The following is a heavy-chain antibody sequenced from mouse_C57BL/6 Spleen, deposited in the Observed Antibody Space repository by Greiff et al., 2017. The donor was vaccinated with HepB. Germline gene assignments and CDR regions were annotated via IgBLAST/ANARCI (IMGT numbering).Heavy chain of an antibody. V-gene: IGHV1-50*01. CDR1: GYTFTSYW. CDR2: IDPSDSYT. CDR3: ALKGGRWLPFDY. D-gene: IGHD2-3*01. Sequence: VQLQQPGAELVKPGASVKLSCKASGYTFTSYWMQWVKQRHGQGLEWIGEIDPSDSYTNYNQKFKGKATLTVDTSSSTAYMQLSSLTSEDSAVYYCALKGGRWLPFDYWGQGTTLTVSS. J-gene: IGHJ2*01.